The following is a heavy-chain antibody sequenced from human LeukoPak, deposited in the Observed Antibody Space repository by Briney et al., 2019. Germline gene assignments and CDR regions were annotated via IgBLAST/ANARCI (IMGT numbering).Heavy chain of an antibody. CDR1: GYIFISYA. D-gene: IGHD5-24*01. Sequence: ASVKVSCKASGYIFISYAMHWVRQAPGQRLEWMGSINAGTGNTKYSQEFQGRVTITRDTSASTAYMELRSLRSDDTAVYYCARVRGWLQSRGYYYMDVWGKGTTVTVSS. CDR3: ARVRGWLQSRGYYYMDV. J-gene: IGHJ6*03. CDR2: INAGTGNT. V-gene: IGHV1-3*01.